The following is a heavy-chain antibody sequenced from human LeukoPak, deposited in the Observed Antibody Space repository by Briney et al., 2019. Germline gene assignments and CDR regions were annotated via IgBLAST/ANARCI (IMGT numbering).Heavy chain of an antibody. CDR1: GFTFDDYA. Sequence: GRSLRLSCAASGFTFDDYAMHWVRQVPGKGLEWVSGISWDSGTIGYADSVKCRFTISRDNAKNSLYLQMNSVRAEDTALYHCVRTQQVYSYGGSGFGCWGLGTQVTVSS. V-gene: IGHV3-9*01. CDR3: VRTQQVYSYGGSGFGC. D-gene: IGHD5-18*01. J-gene: IGHJ4*02. CDR2: ISWDSGTI.